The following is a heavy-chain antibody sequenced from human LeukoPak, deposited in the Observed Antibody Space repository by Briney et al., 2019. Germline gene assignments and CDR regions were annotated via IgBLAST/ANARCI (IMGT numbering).Heavy chain of an antibody. CDR3: ARDSVRGGRYGMDV. CDR2: ISSSSSYI. Sequence: PGGSLGLSCAASGFTSSSNSMNWVRQAPGKGLEWVSSISSSSSYIYYADSVKGRFTISRDNAKNSLYLQMNSLRAEDTAVYYCARDSVRGGRYGMDVWGQGTTVTVSS. V-gene: IGHV3-21*01. J-gene: IGHJ6*02. D-gene: IGHD3-10*01. CDR1: GFTSSSNS.